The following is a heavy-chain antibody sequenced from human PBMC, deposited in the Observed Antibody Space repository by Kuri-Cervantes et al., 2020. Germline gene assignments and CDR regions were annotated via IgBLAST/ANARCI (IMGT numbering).Heavy chain of an antibody. V-gene: IGHV3-30*03. CDR3: ASGPVAVALYFDY. D-gene: IGHD6-19*01. J-gene: IGHJ4*02. CDR1: GFTFSSYG. Sequence: LSLTCAASGFTFSSYGMHWVRQAPGKGLKWVAVISYDGSNKYYADSVKGRFTISRDNSKNTLYLQMNSLRAEDTAVYYCASGPVAVALYFDYWGQGTLVTVSS. CDR2: ISYDGSNK.